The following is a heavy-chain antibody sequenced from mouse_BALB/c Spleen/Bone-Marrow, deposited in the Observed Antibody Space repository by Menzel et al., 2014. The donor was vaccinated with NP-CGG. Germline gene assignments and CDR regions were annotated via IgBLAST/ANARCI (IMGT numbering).Heavy chain of an antibody. J-gene: IGHJ4*01. V-gene: IGHV1-54*01. Sequence: QVTLKECGAELVRPGTSVKVSCKASGYAFTNYLIEWVKQRPGQGLEWIGVINPGSGGTNYNEKFKAKATLTADKSSSTAYMQLSSPTSDDSAVYFCARCLTGESAMDYWGQGTSVTVSS. D-gene: IGHD4-1*01. CDR3: ARCLTGESAMDY. CDR2: INPGSGGT. CDR1: GYAFTNYL.